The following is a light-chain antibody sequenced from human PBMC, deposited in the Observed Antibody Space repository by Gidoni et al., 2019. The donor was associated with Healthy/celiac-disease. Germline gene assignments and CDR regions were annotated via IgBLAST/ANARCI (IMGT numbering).Light chain of an antibody. V-gene: IGKV1-39*01. CDR2: AAS. CDR1: QNISSY. CDR3: QQSYSTTWT. Sequence: DIQMTQSPSSLSASVGDRVTITCRASQNISSYLNWYQQKPGKAPKLLIYAASSLQSGVPSRFSGSGSGNDFTLTISSLQPDDFATYYCQQSYSTTWTFGQGTKVEIK. J-gene: IGKJ1*01.